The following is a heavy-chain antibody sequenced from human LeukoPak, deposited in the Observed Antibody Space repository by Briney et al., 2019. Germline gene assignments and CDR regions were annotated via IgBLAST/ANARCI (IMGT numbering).Heavy chain of an antibody. CDR3: ARDLYSGHTYYYMDV. J-gene: IGHJ6*03. D-gene: IGHD5-12*01. CDR1: GYIFTGYY. Sequence: ASVKVSCKASGYIFTGYYIHWVRQAPGQGLEWMGWINPNSGATNYGQKFQGRVTLTRDTSINTSYMELTRLRSDDTAVYYCARDLYSGHTYYYMDVWARGTTVTVSS. V-gene: IGHV1-2*02. CDR2: INPNSGAT.